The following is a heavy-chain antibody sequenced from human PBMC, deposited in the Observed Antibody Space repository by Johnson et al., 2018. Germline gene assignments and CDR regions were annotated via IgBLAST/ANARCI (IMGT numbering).Heavy chain of an antibody. Sequence: QVQLVQSGAEVKKPGASVKVSCKASGYTFSSSAINWVRQAPGQGLEWMGGIIPIFDTTNFAQTFQGRVPITADDSTTTAYMELSSLRYEDTAVDYCAREDGDEAFDIWGQGTMVTVSS. CDR2: IIPIFDTT. V-gene: IGHV1-69*01. CDR3: AREDGDEAFDI. D-gene: IGHD5-24*01. J-gene: IGHJ3*02. CDR1: GYTFSSSA.